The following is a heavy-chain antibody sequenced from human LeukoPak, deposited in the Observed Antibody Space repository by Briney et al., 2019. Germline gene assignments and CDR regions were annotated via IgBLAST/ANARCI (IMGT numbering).Heavy chain of an antibody. J-gene: IGHJ5*02. Sequence: ASVKFSCKASGYTFTGYYMHWVRQAPGQGLEWMGWINPNSGGTNYAQKFQGRVTMTKDTSISTAYMELSRLRSDDTAVYYCARGGHIVVVKGPDPWGQGTLVTLSS. CDR3: ARGGHIVVVKGPDP. D-gene: IGHD2-21*01. CDR1: GYTFTGYY. V-gene: IGHV1-2*02. CDR2: INPNSGGT.